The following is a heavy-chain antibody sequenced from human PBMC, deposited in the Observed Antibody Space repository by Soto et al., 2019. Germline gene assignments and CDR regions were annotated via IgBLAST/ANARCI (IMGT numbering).Heavy chain of an antibody. CDR3: ARDLYGDYSHWFDP. J-gene: IGHJ5*02. V-gene: IGHV3-21*01. Sequence: VQLVESGGGLVKPGGSLRLSCAASGFTFSSYSMNWVRQAPGKGLEWVSSISSSSSYIYYADSVNGRFTISRDNPKHSLYRQRTNLRAEYTAVYYCARDLYGDYSHWFDPWGQGTLVTVSS. CDR1: GFTFSSYS. CDR2: ISSSSSYI. D-gene: IGHD4-17*01.